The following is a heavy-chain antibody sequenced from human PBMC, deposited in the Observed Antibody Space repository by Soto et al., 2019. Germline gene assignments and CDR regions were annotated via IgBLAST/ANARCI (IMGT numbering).Heavy chain of an antibody. D-gene: IGHD6-6*01. Sequence: PSQTLSLTCAISGDSVSANSAAWNWIRQSPSRGLEWLGRTYYRSKWNYDYAESVKSRMTITPDTSNNQFSLQLNSVTPEDTAVYYCVRQTLASLALYGMDVSGQGTTVTVSS. V-gene: IGHV6-1*01. CDR3: VRQTLASLALYGMDV. J-gene: IGHJ6*02. CDR2: TYYRSKWNY. CDR1: GDSVSANSAA.